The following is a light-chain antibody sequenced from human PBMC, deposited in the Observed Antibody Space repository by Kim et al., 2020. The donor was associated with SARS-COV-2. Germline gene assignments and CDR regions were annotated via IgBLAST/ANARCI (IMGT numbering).Light chain of an antibody. Sequence: EIVMTQSPATLSVSPGDRATLSCRASHSVSSNLAWYQQKPGQAPRLLIYGASTRATAIPARFSGGGSGTEFTLTIAGLQSEDFAVYYCQQYNTWPLLTFGGGTKVEIK. CDR3: QQYNTWPLLT. CDR2: GAS. CDR1: HSVSSN. V-gene: IGKV3-15*01. J-gene: IGKJ4*01.